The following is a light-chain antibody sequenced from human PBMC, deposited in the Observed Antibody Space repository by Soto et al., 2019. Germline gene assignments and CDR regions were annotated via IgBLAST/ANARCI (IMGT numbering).Light chain of an antibody. CDR1: QSVSSSY. J-gene: IGKJ2*01. CDR3: QQYVTSPPSHT. Sequence: EIVLTQSPGTLSLSPWERATLSCRASQSVSSSYLAWYQQKPGQPPRLLIYGASSRATGIPDRFSGSGSGTDFTLTISRLEPEDFAVYYCQQYVTSPPSHTFGQGTKLEIK. V-gene: IGKV3-20*01. CDR2: GAS.